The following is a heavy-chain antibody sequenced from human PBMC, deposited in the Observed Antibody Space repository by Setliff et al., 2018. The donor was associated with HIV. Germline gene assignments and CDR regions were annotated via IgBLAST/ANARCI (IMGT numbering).Heavy chain of an antibody. CDR1: GAPISSYY. CDR3: ARGGYYYYFGVDV. J-gene: IGHJ6*02. CDR2: IYNSGYS. V-gene: IGHV4-59*01. Sequence: KPSETLSLTCKVSGAPISSYYWNWIRQPPGKGLEWIGYIYNSGYSNSKPSLKSRVTISLDTSKNQFSLKLSSVTAADTAVYYCARGGYYYYFGVDVWGQGTTVTVSS. D-gene: IGHD3-16*01.